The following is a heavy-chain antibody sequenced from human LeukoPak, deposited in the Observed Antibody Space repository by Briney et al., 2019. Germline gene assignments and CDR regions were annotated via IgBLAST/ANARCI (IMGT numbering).Heavy chain of an antibody. CDR3: ARGMAGFDFWSGLYFDY. CDR2: IYYTGST. CDR1: GGSINSDSFY. V-gene: IGHV4-30-4*01. D-gene: IGHD3-3*01. Sequence: SETLSLTCTVSGGSINSDSFYWSWIRQPPGKGLEWIGYIYYTGSTYYNPSLKSRVTISVDTSKNQFSLKLNSVTAADTAVYYCARGMAGFDFWSGLYFDYWGQGTLVTVSS. J-gene: IGHJ4*02.